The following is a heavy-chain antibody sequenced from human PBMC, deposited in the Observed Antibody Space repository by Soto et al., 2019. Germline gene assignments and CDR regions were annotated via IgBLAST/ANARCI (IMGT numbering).Heavy chain of an antibody. CDR2: LYPGYTT. V-gene: IGHV3-53*01. CDR1: GFAFSSYD. J-gene: IGHJ4*02. D-gene: IGHD5-12*01. Sequence: PGGSLRLSCAASGFAFSSYDMDWVRQAPGKGLERVSVLYPGYTTFYADSVKGRFTISTDNSKNTLYLQMNSLRAEDTAVYYCHGYGYWGQGTLVTVSS. CDR3: HGYGY.